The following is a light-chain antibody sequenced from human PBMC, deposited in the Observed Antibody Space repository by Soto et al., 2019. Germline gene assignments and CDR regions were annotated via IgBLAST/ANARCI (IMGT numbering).Light chain of an antibody. V-gene: IGLV2-14*03. CDR3: NSFTTSSTYV. J-gene: IGLJ1*01. Sequence: QSARTQPASVSGSPGQSISISCTGTTSDVGRYNYVSWYQQHPGKAPKLMIYDVSYRPSWVSNRFSGSKSGITASLTISGLQAEDEADYYCNSFTTSSTYVFGTGTKVT. CDR2: DVS. CDR1: TSDVGRYNY.